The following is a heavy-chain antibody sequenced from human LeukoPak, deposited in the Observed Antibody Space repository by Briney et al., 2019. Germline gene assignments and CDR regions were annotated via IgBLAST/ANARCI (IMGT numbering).Heavy chain of an antibody. J-gene: IGHJ6*02. CDR1: GGSISSGDYY. CDR2: IYYSGST. Sequence: SETLSLTCTVSGGSISSGDYYWSWIRQPPGKGLEWIGYIYYSGSTYYSPSLKSRVTISVDTSKNQFSLNLSSVTAADTAIYYCARDTGYLGSNYGMDVWGQGTTVTVSS. V-gene: IGHV4-30-4*02. D-gene: IGHD3-22*01. CDR3: ARDTGYLGSNYGMDV.